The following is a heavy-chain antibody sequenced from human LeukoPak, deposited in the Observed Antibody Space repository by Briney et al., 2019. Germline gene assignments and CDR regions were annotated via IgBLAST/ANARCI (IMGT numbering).Heavy chain of an antibody. J-gene: IGHJ4*02. Sequence: PGGSLRLSCAASGFTFSSYAMSWVRQAPGKGLEWVSVISGSGGSTYYADSVEGRFTISRDNSKNTLYLQMNSLRAEDTAVYYCAKRGYDRCGYYGYFDYWAQGTLVTVSS. CDR2: ISGSGGST. CDR3: AKRGYDRCGYYGYFDY. D-gene: IGHD3-22*01. V-gene: IGHV3-23*01. CDR1: GFTFSSYA.